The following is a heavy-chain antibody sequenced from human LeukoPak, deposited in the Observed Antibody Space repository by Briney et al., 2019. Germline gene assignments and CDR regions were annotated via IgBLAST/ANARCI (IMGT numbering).Heavy chain of an antibody. J-gene: IGHJ4*02. V-gene: IGHV4-4*07. CDR2: IFTSGST. CDR1: GGSISSYY. CDR3: ARRGDYYDSSGYWDFYYFDY. D-gene: IGHD3-22*01. Sequence: SETLSLTCTVSGGSISSYYWSWIRQPAGKGLEWIGRIFTSGSTNYNPSLKSRVTMSVDTSKNQFSLKLSSVTAADTAVYYCARRGDYYDSSGYWDFYYFDYWGQGTLVTVSS.